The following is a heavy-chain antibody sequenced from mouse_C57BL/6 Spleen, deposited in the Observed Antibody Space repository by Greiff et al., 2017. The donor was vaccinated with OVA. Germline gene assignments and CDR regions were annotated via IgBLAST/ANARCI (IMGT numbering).Heavy chain of an antibody. CDR3: ASPHYYGSSYYYYAMDY. V-gene: IGHV5-17*01. D-gene: IGHD1-1*01. Sequence: EVKLMESGGGLVKPGGSLKLSCAASGFTFSDYGMHWVRQAPEKGLEWVAYISSGSSTIYYADTVKGRFTISSDNAKNTLFLQMTSLRSEDTAMYYCASPHYYGSSYYYYAMDYWGQGTSVTVSS. CDR1: GFTFSDYG. CDR2: ISSGSSTI. J-gene: IGHJ4*01.